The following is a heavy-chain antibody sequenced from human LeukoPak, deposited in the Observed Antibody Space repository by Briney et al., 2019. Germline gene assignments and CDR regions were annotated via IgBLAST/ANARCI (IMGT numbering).Heavy chain of an antibody. D-gene: IGHD1-26*01. Sequence: ASVKVSCKASGYTFTSYGIGWVRQAPGQGLEWMGWISAYNGNTNYAQKLQGRVTMTTDTSTSTAYMELRSLRSDDTAVYYCARDTAYSGSYPSDYWGQGTLVTVSS. V-gene: IGHV1-18*01. CDR3: ARDTAYSGSYPSDY. CDR2: ISAYNGNT. CDR1: GYTFTSYG. J-gene: IGHJ4*02.